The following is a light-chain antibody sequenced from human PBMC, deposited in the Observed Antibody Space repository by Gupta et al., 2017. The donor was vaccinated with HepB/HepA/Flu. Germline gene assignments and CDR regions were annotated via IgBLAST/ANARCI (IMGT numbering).Light chain of an antibody. V-gene: IGKV1-5*03. CDR3: LQYNSHSRS. CDR1: QSVNYW. J-gene: IGKJ2*04. Sequence: DIQMTQSPSTLSASVGDRVTITCRARQSVNYWLAWYQQKPGKVPKVLISKASSLESGVPSRFSGSGSGTEFTLTISSLQPDDFATYYCLQYNSHSRSFGQGTKLEIK. CDR2: KAS.